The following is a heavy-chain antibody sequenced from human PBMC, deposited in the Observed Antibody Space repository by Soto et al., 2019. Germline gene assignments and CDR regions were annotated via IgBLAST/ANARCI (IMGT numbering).Heavy chain of an antibody. CDR2: ISGPGGT. J-gene: IGHJ4*01. CDR3: AKGNPYYFDY. Sequence: RQAPGKGLEWVSGISGPGGTSYGDAVKGRFTISRDNSRNTLDLQMISLTVDDTAIYYCAKGNPYYFDYWGQGTLVTVSS. V-gene: IGHV3-23*01.